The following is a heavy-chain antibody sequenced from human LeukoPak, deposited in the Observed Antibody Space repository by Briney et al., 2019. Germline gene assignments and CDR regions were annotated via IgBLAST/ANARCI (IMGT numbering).Heavy chain of an antibody. CDR1: GHTLTELS. V-gene: IGHV1-24*01. CDR3: ATLIYNWNGLYNWFDP. D-gene: IGHD1-20*01. J-gene: IGHJ5*02. CDR2: FDPEDGET. Sequence: ASVKVSCKVSGHTLTELSMHWVRQAPGKGLEWMGGFDPEDGETIYAQKFQGRVTMTEDTSTDTAYMELSSLRSEDTAVYYCATLIYNWNGLYNWFDPWGQGTLVTVSS.